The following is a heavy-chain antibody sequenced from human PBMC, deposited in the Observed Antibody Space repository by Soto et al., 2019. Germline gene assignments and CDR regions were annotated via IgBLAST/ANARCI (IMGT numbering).Heavy chain of an antibody. CDR2: IWYDGSNK. CDR1: GFAFSSFG. V-gene: IGHV3-33*01. J-gene: IGHJ4*02. D-gene: IGHD3-3*01. CDR3: ARDPVGYYDFWSGPDY. Sequence: GGSLRLSCAASGFAFSSFGMHWVRQAPGKGLEWVAVIWYDGSNKKYVDSVKGRFTIARDNSKNTLYLQMNSLRAEDTAVYYCARDPVGYYDFWSGPDYWGQGTQVTVSS.